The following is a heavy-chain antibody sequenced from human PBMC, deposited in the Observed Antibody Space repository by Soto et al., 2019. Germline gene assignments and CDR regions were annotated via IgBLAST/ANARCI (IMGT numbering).Heavy chain of an antibody. CDR1: GYTFTGYY. J-gene: IGHJ6*02. V-gene: IGHV1-2*02. D-gene: IGHD3-22*01. CDR2: INPNSGGK. Sequence: ASVKVSCKASGYTFTGYYMHWVRQAPGQGLEWMGWINPNSGGKNYAQKFQGRVTMTRDTSISTAYMELSRLRSDDTAVYYCARDPYYYDSSGSMGGYYYYGMDVWGQGTTVTVSS. CDR3: ARDPYYYDSSGSMGGYYYYGMDV.